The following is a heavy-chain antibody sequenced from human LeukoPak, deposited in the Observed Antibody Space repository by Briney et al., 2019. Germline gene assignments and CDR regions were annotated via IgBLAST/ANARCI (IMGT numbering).Heavy chain of an antibody. D-gene: IGHD3-10*01. Sequence: PGGSLRLSCAAYGFSFSTYGMHWVRQAPGKRLESVAVIWYDGSHQYYANSVKGRFTISRDMSNNTLYLQMNNLRVDDTALYYSARDLGLRYGSGAYRFDPWGQGTQVIVSS. CDR1: GFSFSTYG. J-gene: IGHJ5*02. CDR3: ARDLGLRYGSGAYRFDP. V-gene: IGHV3-33*08. CDR2: IWYDGSHQ.